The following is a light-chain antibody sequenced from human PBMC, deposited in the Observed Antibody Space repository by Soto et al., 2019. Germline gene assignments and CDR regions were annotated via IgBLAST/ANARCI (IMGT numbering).Light chain of an antibody. CDR1: QSVSSY. V-gene: IGKV3-11*01. CDR3: QQRSNWPRT. J-gene: IGKJ1*01. Sequence: EIVLTQFLGTLSLSPGERATLSCRASQSVSSYLAWYQQKPGQAPRLLIYDASNRATGIPARFSGSGSGTDFTLTISSLEPEDFAVYYCQQRSNWPRTFGQGTKV. CDR2: DAS.